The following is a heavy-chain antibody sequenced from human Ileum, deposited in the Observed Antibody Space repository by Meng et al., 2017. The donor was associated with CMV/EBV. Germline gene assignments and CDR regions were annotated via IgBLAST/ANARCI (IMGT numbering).Heavy chain of an antibody. V-gene: IGHV4-34*01. Sequence: GSLRLSCAVYGGSFSGYYWSWIRQPPGKGLEWIGEIKHRVSTNYNPSLKSRVTISVDTSKNQFSLKLSSVTAADTAVYYCARVAGLEWLLYVDRFITWFDPWGQGTLVTVSS. J-gene: IGHJ5*02. CDR2: IKHRVST. CDR3: ARVAGLEWLLYVDRFITWFDP. CDR1: GGSFSGYY. D-gene: IGHD3-3*01.